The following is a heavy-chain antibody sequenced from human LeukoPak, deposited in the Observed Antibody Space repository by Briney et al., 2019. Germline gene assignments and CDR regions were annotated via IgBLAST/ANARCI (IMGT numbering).Heavy chain of an antibody. CDR3: ARRGYCSSTSCLLNNDAFDI. J-gene: IGHJ3*02. CDR1: GGSFSGYY. D-gene: IGHD2-2*01. CDR2: INHSGST. Sequence: SETLSLTCAVYGGSFSGYYWSWIRQPPGKRLEWIGEINHSGSTNYNPSLKSRVTISVDTSKNQFSLKLSSVTAADTAVYYCARRGYCSSTSCLLNNDAFDIWGQGTMVTVSS. V-gene: IGHV4-34*01.